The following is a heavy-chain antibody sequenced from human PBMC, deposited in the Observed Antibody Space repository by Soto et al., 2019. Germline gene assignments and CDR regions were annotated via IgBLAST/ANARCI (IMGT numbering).Heavy chain of an antibody. Sequence: QLQLQESGSGLVKPSQTLSLTCAVSGGSISSGGYYWSWIRQPPGKGLEWIGYIHHSGSTYYNPSLKSRDTTSVDRPKNQFSLKLSSVTAADTAVYYCASAGGLGAVAADYWGQGTLVTVS. CDR3: ASAGGLGAVAADY. J-gene: IGHJ4*02. D-gene: IGHD6-19*01. V-gene: IGHV4-30-2*01. CDR1: GGSISSGGYY. CDR2: IHHSGST.